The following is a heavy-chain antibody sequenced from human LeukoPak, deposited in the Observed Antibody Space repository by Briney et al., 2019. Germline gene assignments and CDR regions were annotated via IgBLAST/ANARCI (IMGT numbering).Heavy chain of an antibody. D-gene: IGHD3-16*01. CDR3: ARDLRGNYDY. CDR1: EFTFMSYS. CDR2: ISSSSSGAI. Sequence: GGSLRLSCAASEFTFMSYSMSWVRQPPGKGLEWVSYISSSSSGAIYYADSVKGRFTISRDNAKNSLYLQMNSLRAEDTAVYYCARDLRGNYDYWGQGTLVTVSS. V-gene: IGHV3-48*01. J-gene: IGHJ4*02.